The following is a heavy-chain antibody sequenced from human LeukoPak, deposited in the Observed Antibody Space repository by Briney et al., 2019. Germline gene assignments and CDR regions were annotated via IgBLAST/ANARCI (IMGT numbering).Heavy chain of an antibody. D-gene: IGHD3-22*01. CDR2: IYYSGST. CDR1: GGSISSYY. V-gene: IGHV4-59*01. J-gene: IGHJ4*02. CDR3: ARGAPAYYYDSSGPLNDY. Sequence: SETLPLTCTVSGGSISSYYWSWIRQPPGKGLEWIGYIYYSGSTNYNPSLKSRVTISVDTSKNQFSLKLSSVTAADTAVYYCARGAPAYYYDSSGPLNDYWGQGTLVTVSS.